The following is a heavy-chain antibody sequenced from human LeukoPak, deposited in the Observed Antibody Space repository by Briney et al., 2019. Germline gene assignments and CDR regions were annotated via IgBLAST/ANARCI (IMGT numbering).Heavy chain of an antibody. V-gene: IGHV3-23*01. CDR3: AKHHCSSTRCYRVFDF. D-gene: IGHD2-2*02. CDR1: GFTFGSDA. Sequence: GGSLRPSCAASGFTFGSDAMSWVRQAPGKGLEWGSGISGSGGTTYYADSVKGRFTISRDNSKNTLYLQMNSLRAEDTAVYYCAKHHCSSTRCYRVFDFWGQGTLVTVSS. CDR2: ISGSGGTT. J-gene: IGHJ4*02.